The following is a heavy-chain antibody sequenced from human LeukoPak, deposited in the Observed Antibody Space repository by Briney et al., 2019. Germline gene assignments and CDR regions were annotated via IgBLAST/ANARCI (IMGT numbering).Heavy chain of an antibody. CDR2: MWYDGSIK. Sequence: GRSLRLSCAASGFTLTTHGTRGRRQAPGKGLEWVAVMWYDGSIKFYGEDVKGRFSVSRDTSENTMYLQMNRVRAEDTGVYSCARDWGSGIDYWGQGTMVSVYS. CDR3: ARDWGSGIDY. D-gene: IGHD3-10*01. V-gene: IGHV3-33*01. J-gene: IGHJ4*02. CDR1: GFTLTTHG.